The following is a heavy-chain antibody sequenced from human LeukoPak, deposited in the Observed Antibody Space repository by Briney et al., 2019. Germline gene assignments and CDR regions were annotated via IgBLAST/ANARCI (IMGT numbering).Heavy chain of an antibody. CDR3: ARDWASTVTTFYYGMDV. D-gene: IGHD4-17*01. Sequence: SETLSLTCTVSGGSISSYYWSWIRQPAEKGLEWIGRIYTSGSTNYNPSLKSRVTMSVDTSKNQFSLKLSSVTAADTAVYYCARDWASTVTTFYYGMDVWGQGTTVTVSS. CDR1: GGSISSYY. V-gene: IGHV4-4*07. J-gene: IGHJ6*02. CDR2: IYTSGST.